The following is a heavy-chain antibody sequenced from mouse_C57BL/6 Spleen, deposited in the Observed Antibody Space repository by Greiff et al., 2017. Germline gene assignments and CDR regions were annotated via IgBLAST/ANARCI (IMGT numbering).Heavy chain of an antibody. CDR3: ARREFDY. CDR2: INPGSGGT. CDR1: GYAFTNYL. Sequence: VQLQESGAELVRPGTSVKVSCKASGYAFTNYLIEWVKQRPGQGLEWIGVINPGSGGTNYNEKFKGKATLTADKSSSTAYMQLSSLTSEDSAVYFCARREFDYWGQGTTLTVSS. J-gene: IGHJ2*01. V-gene: IGHV1-54*01.